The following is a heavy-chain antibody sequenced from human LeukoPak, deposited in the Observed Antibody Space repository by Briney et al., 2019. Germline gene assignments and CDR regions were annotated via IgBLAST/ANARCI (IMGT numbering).Heavy chain of an antibody. J-gene: IGHJ3*02. CDR3: ARAPGVPAAILSAFDI. D-gene: IGHD2-2*02. CDR1: GYTFTSYW. V-gene: IGHV5-51*01. Sequence: GESLKISCEGSGYTFTSYWIAWVRQMPGKGLEWMGIIYPGDSDTRYSPSFQGQVTISADKSISTAYLQWSSLTASDTAMYYCARAPGVPAAILSAFDIWGQGTMVTVTS. CDR2: IYPGDSDT.